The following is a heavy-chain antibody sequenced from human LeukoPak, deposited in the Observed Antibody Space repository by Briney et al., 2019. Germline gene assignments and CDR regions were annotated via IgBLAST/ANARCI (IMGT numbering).Heavy chain of an antibody. CDR3: AREAQDTAMDTVYYYYYYMDV. Sequence: SETLSLTCTVSGGSISSNTYYWGWIRQPPGKGLEWIGSIYYSGSTYYNPSLKSRVTISVDTSKNQFSLKLSSVTAADTAVYYCAREAQDTAMDTVYYYYYYMDVWGKGTTVTISS. V-gene: IGHV4-39*07. CDR2: IYYSGST. CDR1: GGSISSNTYY. D-gene: IGHD5-18*01. J-gene: IGHJ6*03.